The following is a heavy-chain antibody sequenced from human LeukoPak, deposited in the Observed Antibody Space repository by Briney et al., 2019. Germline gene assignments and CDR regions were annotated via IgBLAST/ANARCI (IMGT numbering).Heavy chain of an antibody. V-gene: IGHV6-1*01. CDR1: GDSVSSNSAA. Sequence: SQTLSLTCAISGDSVSSNSAAWNWIRQSPSRGLEWLGRTYYRSKWYNDYAVSVKSRITINPDTSKNQFSLQLSSVTAADTAVYYCARRSGYSGSYAPFSFDYWGQGTLVTVSS. J-gene: IGHJ4*02. D-gene: IGHD1-26*01. CDR3: ARRSGYSGSYAPFSFDY. CDR2: TYYRSKWYN.